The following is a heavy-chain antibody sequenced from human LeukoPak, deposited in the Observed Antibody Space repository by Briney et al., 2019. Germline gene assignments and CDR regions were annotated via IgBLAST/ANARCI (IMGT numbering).Heavy chain of an antibody. D-gene: IGHD3-22*01. Sequence: GGPLRLSCAASGFTFSSYAMHWVRQARGKGLEWVAVISYDGSNKYYADSVKGRFTISRDNSKNTLYLQMNSLRAEDTAVYYCARGSLSGYYDSSGYYYRETPDLDYWGQGTLVTVSS. CDR3: ARGSLSGYYDSSGYYYRETPDLDY. V-gene: IGHV3-30-3*01. CDR1: GFTFSSYA. J-gene: IGHJ4*02. CDR2: ISYDGSNK.